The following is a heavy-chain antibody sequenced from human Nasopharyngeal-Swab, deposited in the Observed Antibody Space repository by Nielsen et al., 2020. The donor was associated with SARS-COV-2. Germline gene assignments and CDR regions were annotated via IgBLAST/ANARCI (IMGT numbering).Heavy chain of an antibody. Sequence: GESLKISCAASGFTFSSYGMHWVRQAPGKGLEWVAVISYDGSNKYYADSVKGRFTISRDNSKNTLYLQMNSLRAEDTAVYYCAKVLSSGWHYFDYWGQGTLVTVS. CDR3: AKVLSSGWHYFDY. V-gene: IGHV3-30*18. CDR1: GFTFSSYG. D-gene: IGHD6-19*01. CDR2: ISYDGSNK. J-gene: IGHJ4*02.